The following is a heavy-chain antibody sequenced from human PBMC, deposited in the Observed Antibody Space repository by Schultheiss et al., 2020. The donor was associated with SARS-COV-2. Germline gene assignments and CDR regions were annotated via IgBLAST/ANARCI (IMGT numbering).Heavy chain of an antibody. J-gene: IGHJ4*02. CDR1: GGSFSGYY. CDR3: ARVSSTVAFDY. V-gene: IGHV4-59*12. D-gene: IGHD4-23*01. CDR2: IYYSGST. Sequence: SETLSLTCAVYGGSFSGYYWSWIRQPPGKGLEWIGYIYYSGSTNYNPSLKSRVTISVDTSKNQFSLKLSSVTAADTAVYYCARVSSTVAFDYWGQGTLLTVSS.